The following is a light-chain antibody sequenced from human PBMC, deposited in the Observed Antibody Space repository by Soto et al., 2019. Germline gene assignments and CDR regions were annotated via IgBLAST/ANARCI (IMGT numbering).Light chain of an antibody. CDR2: KIS. Sequence: DIVLTQAPLSSPVTLGQPASISCMSSPSLVHSDGNTYLSWLHQRPGQPPRLLIYKISKRFSGVPGICSGRGAGTDFTLTITRVEAEVVGVYYCMQATHSPWAFGQGTKVEIK. CDR3: MQATHSPWA. V-gene: IGKV2-24*01. CDR1: PSLVHSDGNTY. J-gene: IGKJ1*01.